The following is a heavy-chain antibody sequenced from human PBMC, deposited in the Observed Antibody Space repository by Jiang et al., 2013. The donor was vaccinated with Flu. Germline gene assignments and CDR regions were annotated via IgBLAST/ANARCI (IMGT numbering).Heavy chain of an antibody. J-gene: IGHJ4*02. CDR1: GGSFSGYY. CDR2: VNHSGST. V-gene: IGHV4-34*01. D-gene: IGHD1-14*01. CDR3: ARHPEYSYGILDY. Sequence: LLKPSETLSLTCAVYGGSFSGYYWSWIRQPPGKGLEWIGDVNHSGSTNYNPSLKSRVTISVDSSKNQFSLRLSFVTAADTAMYYCARHPEYSYGILDYWGQGALVTVSS.